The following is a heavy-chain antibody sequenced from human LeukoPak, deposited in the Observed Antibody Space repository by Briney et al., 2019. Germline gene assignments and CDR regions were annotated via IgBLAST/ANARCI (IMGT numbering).Heavy chain of an antibody. CDR2: IYHSGST. Sequence: SETLSLTCTVSGGSISSGGYYWSWIRQPPGKGLEWIGYIYHSGSTYYNPSLKSRVTISVDTSKNQFSLKLSSVTAADTAVYYCARDLSGSYYSFAFDIWGQGTMVTVSS. V-gene: IGHV4-30-2*01. CDR1: GGSISSGGYY. J-gene: IGHJ3*02. D-gene: IGHD1-26*01. CDR3: ARDLSGSYYSFAFDI.